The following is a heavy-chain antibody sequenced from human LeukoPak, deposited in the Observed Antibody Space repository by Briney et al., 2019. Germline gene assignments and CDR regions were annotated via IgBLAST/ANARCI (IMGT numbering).Heavy chain of an antibody. V-gene: IGHV1-18*01. Sequence: ASVKVSCKASGYTFTSYGISWVRQAPGQGLEWMGWISAYNGNTNYAQKLQGRVTMTTDTSTSAAYMELRSLRSDDTAVYYCARVRDVEQQLVSQYYYYYYVDVWGKGTTVTISS. J-gene: IGHJ6*03. D-gene: IGHD6-13*01. CDR1: GYTFTSYG. CDR2: ISAYNGNT. CDR3: ARVRDVEQQLVSQYYYYYYVDV.